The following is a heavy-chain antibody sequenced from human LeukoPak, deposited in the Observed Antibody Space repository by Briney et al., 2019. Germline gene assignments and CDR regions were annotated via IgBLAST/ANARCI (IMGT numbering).Heavy chain of an antibody. CDR2: IIPIFGTA. J-gene: IGHJ3*02. D-gene: IGHD5-24*01. CDR3: AREGGRWLQSGSISAFYI. CDR1: GGTFTSYA. V-gene: IGHV1-69*05. Sequence: GASVKVSCKASGGTFTSYAISWVRQAPGQGLEWMGGIIPIFGTANYAQKFQGRVTITTDESTSTAYMELSSLRSEATAVYYCAREGGRWLQSGSISAFYIGGQGTMVTVSS.